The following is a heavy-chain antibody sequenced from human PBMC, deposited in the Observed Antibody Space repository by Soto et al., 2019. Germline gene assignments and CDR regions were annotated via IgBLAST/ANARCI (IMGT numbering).Heavy chain of an antibody. CDR1: GGSISSYY. CDR3: ARVHVDILTYHMDV. CDR2: IYYSGST. D-gene: IGHD3-9*01. Sequence: SETLSLTCTVSGGSISSYYWSWIRQPPGKGLEWIGYIYYSGSTNYSPSLKSRVTISVDTSKNQFSLKLSSVTAADTAVYYCARVHVDILTYHMDVWGKGTTVTVSS. V-gene: IGHV4-59*01. J-gene: IGHJ6*03.